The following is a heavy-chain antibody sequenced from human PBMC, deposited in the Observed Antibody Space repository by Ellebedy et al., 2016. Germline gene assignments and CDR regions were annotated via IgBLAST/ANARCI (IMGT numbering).Heavy chain of an antibody. Sequence: GGSLRLSCAASGFTFSSYGMHWVRQAPGKGLEWVAVISYEGSNKYYADSVKGRFTISRDNSKNTLYLQMNSLRAEDTAVYYCAKGALSSSWLNWFDPWGQGTLVTVSS. D-gene: IGHD6-13*01. J-gene: IGHJ5*02. CDR1: GFTFSSYG. V-gene: IGHV3-30*18. CDR2: ISYEGSNK. CDR3: AKGALSSSWLNWFDP.